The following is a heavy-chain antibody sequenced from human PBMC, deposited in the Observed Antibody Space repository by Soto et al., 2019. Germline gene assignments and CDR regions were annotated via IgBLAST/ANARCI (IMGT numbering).Heavy chain of an antibody. CDR2: IYSSGTT. D-gene: IGHD2-15*01. J-gene: IGHJ5*02. CDR3: ARDSLALLAS. V-gene: IGHV4-61*01. CDR1: DGSVSSGSYY. Sequence: PSETLSLTCTVSDGSVSSGSYYWTWIRQPPGKGLEWIGYIYSSGTTLYNPSLKSRVSISVDRSMNQFSLKLSSVTAADTAVYYCARDSLALLASWGQGTVVTVSS.